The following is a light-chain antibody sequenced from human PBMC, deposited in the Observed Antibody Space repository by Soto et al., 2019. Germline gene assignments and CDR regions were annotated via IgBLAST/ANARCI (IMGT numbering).Light chain of an antibody. CDR1: QPVTNY. CDR2: AAS. J-gene: IGKJ1*01. Sequence: IQMTQSPSSLSASVGDRVTITGGASQPVTNYLSWYQQKPGKAPKLFIYAASRLQSGVPSRFSGGGSGTDFTLTISSLLPEDFATYYCQQSYIAPWTFGQGTKVDIK. V-gene: IGKV1-39*01. CDR3: QQSYIAPWT.